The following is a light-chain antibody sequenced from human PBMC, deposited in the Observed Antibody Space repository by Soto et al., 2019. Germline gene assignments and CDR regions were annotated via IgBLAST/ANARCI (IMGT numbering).Light chain of an antibody. CDR1: NSDVGGYNY. Sequence: QSALTQPASVSGSPGQSIAISCTGTNSDVGGYNYVSWYQHHPGKAPKLIIYEVSNRPSGVSNRFSGSKSGNTASLTISGLQAEDEADYYCSSYTTSPTWVFGGGTKVTVL. CDR2: EVS. CDR3: SSYTTSPTWV. J-gene: IGLJ3*02. V-gene: IGLV2-14*01.